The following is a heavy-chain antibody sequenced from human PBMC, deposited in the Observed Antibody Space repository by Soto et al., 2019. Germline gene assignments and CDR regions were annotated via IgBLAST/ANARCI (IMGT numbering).Heavy chain of an antibody. CDR2: IFHSGST. CDR3: ARDRYYGSGTYYNFYSGMDV. J-gene: IGHJ6*02. CDR1: GGSINSGDYY. V-gene: IGHV4-30-4*01. Sequence: PSETLSLTCTVSGGSINSGDYYWTWVRQPPGKGLEWIGNIFHSGSTYYTPSLQSRVIISLDTSKNHFSLKLSSVTPADTAVYYCARDRYYGSGTYYNFYSGMDVWGQGTTVTVSS. D-gene: IGHD3-10*01.